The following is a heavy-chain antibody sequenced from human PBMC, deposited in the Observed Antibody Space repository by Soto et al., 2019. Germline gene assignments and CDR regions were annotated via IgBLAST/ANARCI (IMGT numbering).Heavy chain of an antibody. CDR3: ARDAGSIDAFDI. J-gene: IGHJ3*02. V-gene: IGHV3-30-3*01. D-gene: IGHD2-21*01. Sequence: GGSLRLSCAASGFTFSSYAMHWVRQAPGKGLEWVAVISYDGSNKYYADSVKGRFTISRDNSKNTLYLQMNSLRAEDTAVYYCARDAGSIDAFDIWGQGTMVTVS. CDR2: ISYDGSNK. CDR1: GFTFSSYA.